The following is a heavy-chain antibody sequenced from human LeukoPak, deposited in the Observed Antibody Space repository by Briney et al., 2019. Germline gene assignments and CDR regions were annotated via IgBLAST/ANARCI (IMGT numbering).Heavy chain of an antibody. D-gene: IGHD3-10*01. CDR1: GYTFTSYY. Sequence: ASVKVSCKASGYTFTSYYMHWVRQAPGQGLEWMGWINPNSGGTNYAQKFQGRVTMTRDTSISTAYMELRSLRSDDTAVYYCARNPMEGYYYMDVWGKGTTVTISS. CDR2: INPNSGGT. J-gene: IGHJ6*03. CDR3: ARNPMEGYYYMDV. V-gene: IGHV1-2*02.